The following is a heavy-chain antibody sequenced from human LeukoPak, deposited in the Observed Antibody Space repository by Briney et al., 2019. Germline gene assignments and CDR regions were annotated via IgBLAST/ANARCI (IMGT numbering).Heavy chain of an antibody. V-gene: IGHV1-2*02. CDR1: GYRFSGYF. D-gene: IGHD5-12*01. CDR2: IKPDTGRT. CDR3: ARLIIGATRGLDY. J-gene: IGHJ4*02. Sequence: GASVKVPCKASGYRFSGYFIHWVRQAPGQGLEWMGWIKPDTGRTNYARKFQGRVTMTSDTSVSAASMELSGLRPDDTALYYCARLIIGATRGLDYWGQGTLVTVSS.